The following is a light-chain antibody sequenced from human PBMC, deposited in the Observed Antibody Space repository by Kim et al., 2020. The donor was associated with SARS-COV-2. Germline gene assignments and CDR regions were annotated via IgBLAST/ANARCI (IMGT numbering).Light chain of an antibody. CDR2: GAS. J-gene: IGKJ4*01. V-gene: IGKV3-15*01. CDR1: QSVSSN. Sequence: EIVMTQSPATLSVSPGERATLSCRASQSVSSNLAWYQQKPGQAPRLLIYGASTRPTGIPARFSGSGSGTEFTLTISSLQSEDFAVYYCQQYNNWPPLTFGGGTKVDIK. CDR3: QQYNNWPPLT.